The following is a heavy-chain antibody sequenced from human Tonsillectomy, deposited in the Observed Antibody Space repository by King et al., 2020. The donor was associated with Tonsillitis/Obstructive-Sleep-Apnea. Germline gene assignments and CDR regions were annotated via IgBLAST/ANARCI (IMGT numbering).Heavy chain of an antibody. CDR3: ARQGNYYDSSGYYYYWFDP. V-gene: IGHV4-59*08. J-gene: IGHJ5*02. CDR2: IYYRGST. D-gene: IGHD3-22*01. CDR1: GGSISSYY. Sequence: VQLQESGPGLVKPSETLSLTCTVSGGSISSYYWSWIRQPPGKGLEWIGYIYYRGSTNYNPSLKSRVTISVDTSKNQFSLKLSSVTAADTAVYYCARQGNYYDSSGYYYYWFDPWGQGTLVTVSS.